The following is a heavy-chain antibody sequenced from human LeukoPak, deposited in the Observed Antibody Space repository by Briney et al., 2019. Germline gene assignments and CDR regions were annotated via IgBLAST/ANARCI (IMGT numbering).Heavy chain of an antibody. CDR1: GGSISDYY. CDR3: ARGDFYRYYFDY. J-gene: IGHJ4*02. CDR2: IFGSGSS. V-gene: IGHV4-4*09. D-gene: IGHD2/OR15-2a*01. Sequence: KPSETLSLTCTVSGGSISDYYWSWIRQPPGKGLEWIGWIFGSGSSNYNPSLMSRLTISVDTSKNQFSLKLTSATAADTAVYYCARGDFYRYYFDYWGQGTLVTVSS.